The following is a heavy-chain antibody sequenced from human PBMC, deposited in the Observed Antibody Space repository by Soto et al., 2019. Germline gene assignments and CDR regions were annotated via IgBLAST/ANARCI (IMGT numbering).Heavy chain of an antibody. CDR1: GGTFSSYA. J-gene: IGHJ6*02. CDR2: IIPIFGTA. CDR3: ARDIKQWWEDSSSLRPLYYYGMDV. V-gene: IGHV1-69*13. Sequence: ASVKVSCKASGGTFSSYAISWVRQAPGQGLEWMGGIIPIFGTANYAQKFQGRVTITADESTSTAYMELSSLRSEDTAVYYCARDIKQWWEDSSSLRPLYYYGMDVWGQGTTVTVSS. D-gene: IGHD6-13*01.